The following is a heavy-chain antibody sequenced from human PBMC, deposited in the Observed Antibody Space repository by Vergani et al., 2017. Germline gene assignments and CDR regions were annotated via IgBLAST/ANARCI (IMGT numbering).Heavy chain of an antibody. V-gene: IGHV4-34*01. CDR2: INHSGST. D-gene: IGHD5-12*01. CDR3: ARGPQYSGYAISEHCNYYYAMDV. J-gene: IGHJ6*02. Sequence: QVQLQQWGAGLLKPSETLSLTCAVYGGSFTGYYWSWIRQPPGKGLEWIGEINHSGSTNYNPTLKSRVTISVDTSKNQFSLKVSSVTAADTAVYYCARGPQYSGYAISEHCNYYYAMDVWGQGTTVTVSS. CDR1: GGSFTGYY.